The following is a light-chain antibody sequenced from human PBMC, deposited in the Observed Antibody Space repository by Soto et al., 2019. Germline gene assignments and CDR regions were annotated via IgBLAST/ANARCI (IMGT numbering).Light chain of an antibody. CDR2: DND. V-gene: IGLV1-51*01. CDR3: GTWDSSLSGVV. Sequence: QSVLTQPPSVSAAPGQKVTISCSGSSSNIGSNHVSWYQQLPRTAPKLLIYDNDQRPLGIPDRFSGSTSGTSATLGITGLQTGDEADYYCGTWDSSLSGVVFGGGTKLTVL. CDR1: SSNIGSNH. J-gene: IGLJ2*01.